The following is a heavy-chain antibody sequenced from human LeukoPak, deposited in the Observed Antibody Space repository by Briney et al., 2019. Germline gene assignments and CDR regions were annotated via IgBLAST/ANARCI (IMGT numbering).Heavy chain of an antibody. CDR1: GGTFSSYA. CDR3: ARTVYDILTGYSHMSDY. J-gene: IGHJ4*02. Sequence: GSSVKVSCKASGGTFSSYAISWVRQAPGQGVEWMGRIIPILGIANYAQKFRGRVTITADKSTSTAYMELSSLRSEDTAVHYCARTVYDILTGYSHMSDYWGQGTLVTVSS. D-gene: IGHD3-9*01. CDR2: IIPILGIA. V-gene: IGHV1-69*04.